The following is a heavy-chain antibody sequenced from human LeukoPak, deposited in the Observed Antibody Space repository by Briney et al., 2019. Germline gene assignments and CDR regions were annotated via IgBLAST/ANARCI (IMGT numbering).Heavy chain of an antibody. Sequence: GGSLRLSCVASGFTFSFHSMNWVRQAPGKGLEWVSSISRSSSYIHYADSVRGRFTISRDNAKNSLYLQMNSLRAEDTAVYYCARDGDTAMVTDYWGQGTLVTVSS. CDR3: ARDGDTAMVTDY. D-gene: IGHD5-18*01. J-gene: IGHJ4*02. CDR1: GFTFSFHS. CDR2: ISRSSSYI. V-gene: IGHV3-21*01.